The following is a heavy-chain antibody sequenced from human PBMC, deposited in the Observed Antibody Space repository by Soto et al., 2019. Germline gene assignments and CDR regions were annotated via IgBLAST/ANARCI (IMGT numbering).Heavy chain of an antibody. V-gene: IGHV3-7*03. Sequence: ESGGGLVQTGGSLRLSCAVSGFRFRDYWMSWVRQAPGKGLEWVANIKQDESDKYYVDSVKGRFTISRDNAKNALYLQMNSLRVEDTAVYYCAAYCYTMTCTHFHGYSWGQGTQVTVSS. CDR2: IKQDESDK. D-gene: IGHD3-16*02. CDR1: GFRFRDYW. J-gene: IGHJ5*02. CDR3: AAYCYTMTCTHFHGYS.